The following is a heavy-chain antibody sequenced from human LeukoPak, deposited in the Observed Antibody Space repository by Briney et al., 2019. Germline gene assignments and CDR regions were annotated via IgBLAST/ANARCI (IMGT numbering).Heavy chain of an antibody. J-gene: IGHJ4*02. CDR1: GGPLSSSSSY. V-gene: IGHV4-39*01. Sequence: SDTLSLTCSVSGGPLSSSSSYWGWLRQPPGRGLEWVGSIYYSGSIFDNPALKSRVTISVDTSNNQFSLTLSSVTAADTAVYYCARHRSGWLQSSFDYWGQGTLVTVSS. CDR3: ARHRSGWLQSSFDY. CDR2: IYYSGSI. D-gene: IGHD5-24*01.